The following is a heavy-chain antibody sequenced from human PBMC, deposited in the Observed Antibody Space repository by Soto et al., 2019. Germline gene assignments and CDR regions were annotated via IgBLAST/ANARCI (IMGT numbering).Heavy chain of an antibody. J-gene: IGHJ6*03. CDR1: GFTFSSYG. CDR3: ARLVRGTDYYYYMDV. CDR2: IWYDGSNK. Sequence: ESGGGVVQPGRSLRLSCAASGFTFSSYGMHWVRQAPGKGLEWVAVIWYDGSNKYYADSVKGRFTISRDNSKNTLYLQMNSLRAEDTAVYYCARLVRGTDYYYYMDVWGKGTTVTVSS. D-gene: IGHD3-10*01. V-gene: IGHV3-33*01.